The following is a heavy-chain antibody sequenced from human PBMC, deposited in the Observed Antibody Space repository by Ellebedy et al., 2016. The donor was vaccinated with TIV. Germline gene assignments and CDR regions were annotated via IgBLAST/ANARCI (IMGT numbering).Heavy chain of an antibody. D-gene: IGHD5-18*01. Sequence: GGSLRLXXAASGFTFSSYGMHWVRQAPGKGLEWVANIKQDGSEKYYVDSVKGRFTISRDNAKNSLYLQMNSLRAEDTAVYYCAITAVGPWGQGTLVTVSS. J-gene: IGHJ5*02. V-gene: IGHV3-7*01. CDR2: IKQDGSEK. CDR1: GFTFSSYG. CDR3: AITAVGP.